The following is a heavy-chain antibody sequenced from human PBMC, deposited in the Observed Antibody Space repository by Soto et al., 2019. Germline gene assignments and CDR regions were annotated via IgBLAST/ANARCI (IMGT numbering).Heavy chain of an antibody. J-gene: IGHJ6*02. CDR3: ARAGCDGGSCYTLVGLRYGMDV. Sequence: QVQLVESGGGVVQPGRSLRLSCAASGFTFSNYVMYWVRQAPGKGLEWVAVISYDGNNKYYADSVNGRFTISRDNSKNTLYLQMNSLRGEDTAVYYCARAGCDGGSCYTLVGLRYGMDVWGQGTTVTVSS. V-gene: IGHV3-30-3*01. CDR2: ISYDGNNK. CDR1: GFTFSNYV. D-gene: IGHD2-15*01.